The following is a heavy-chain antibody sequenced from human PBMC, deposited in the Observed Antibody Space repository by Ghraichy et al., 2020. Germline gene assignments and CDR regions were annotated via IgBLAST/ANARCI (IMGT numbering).Heavy chain of an antibody. CDR1: GFTFSSYA. CDR2: ISGSGGST. Sequence: GESLNISCAASGFTFSSYAMSWVRQAPGKGLEWVSAISGSGGSTYYADSVKGRFTISRDNSKNTLYLQMNSLRAEDTAVYYCAKDLPNHPNDIVGAPSFDYRGQGTLVTVSS. D-gene: IGHD1-26*01. V-gene: IGHV3-23*01. J-gene: IGHJ4*02. CDR3: AKDLPNHPNDIVGAPSFDY.